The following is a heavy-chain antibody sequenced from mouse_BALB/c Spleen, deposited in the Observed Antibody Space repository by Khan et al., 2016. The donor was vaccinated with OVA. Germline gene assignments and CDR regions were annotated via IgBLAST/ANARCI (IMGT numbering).Heavy chain of an antibody. Sequence: VQLQEPGPGPVAPSQSLSITCTISGFSLTSYGVHWVRQPAGKGLEWLVVIWSDGRTTYNSALTSRLSISKDNSKSPVFLKVNSLQTDDTAIYYCARQVYPGYFDVWGAGTTVTVSS. CDR1: GFSLTSYG. D-gene: IGHD2-1*01. V-gene: IGHV2-6-1*01. CDR3: ARQVYPGYFDV. CDR2: IWSDGRT. J-gene: IGHJ1*01.